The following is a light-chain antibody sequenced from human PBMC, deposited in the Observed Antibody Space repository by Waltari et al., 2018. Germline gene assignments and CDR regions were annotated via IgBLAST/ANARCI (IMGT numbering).Light chain of an antibody. CDR2: DKY. CDR1: SSNIGNYL. Sequence: QSVLTQPPSVSAAPGQKVTISCTGSSSNIGNYLVSWYHQLPGATPKLLIYDKYKRPSGIPDRISASKSGTSATLDITGLQIGDEADYYCATWDHSLTAVVFGGGTKLTVL. CDR3: ATWDHSLTAVV. V-gene: IGLV1-51*01. J-gene: IGLJ3*02.